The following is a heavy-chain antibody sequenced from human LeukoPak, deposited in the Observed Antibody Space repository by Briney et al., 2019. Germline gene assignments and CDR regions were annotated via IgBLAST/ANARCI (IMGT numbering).Heavy chain of an antibody. V-gene: IGHV3-33*06. CDR3: AKVRGRDTSNWYLEY. J-gene: IGHJ4*02. D-gene: IGHD6-13*01. CDR2: IWYDGSNK. CDR1: GFTFRNYG. Sequence: GRSLRLSCAASGFTFRNYGMHWVRQAPGKGLEWVAFIWYDGSNKYYTDSVRGRFTISRDNSKNTLYLQMNSLRAEDTAVYYCAKVRGRDTSNWYLEYWGQGTLVIVSS.